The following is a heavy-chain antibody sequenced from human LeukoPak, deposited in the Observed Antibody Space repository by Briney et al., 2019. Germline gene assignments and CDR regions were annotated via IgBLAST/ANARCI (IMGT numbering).Heavy chain of an antibody. J-gene: IGHJ3*01. CDR2: INPSGGST. CDR1: GYTFTSYY. CDR3: ARDDGYYGSGSYSPVF. Sequence: ASVKVSCKASGYTFTSYYMHWVRQAPGQGLEWMGIINPSGGSTSYAQKFQGRVTMTRDTSTSTVYVELSSLRSEDTAVYYCARDDGYYGSGSYSPVFWGQGTMVTVSS. D-gene: IGHD3-10*01. V-gene: IGHV1-46*01.